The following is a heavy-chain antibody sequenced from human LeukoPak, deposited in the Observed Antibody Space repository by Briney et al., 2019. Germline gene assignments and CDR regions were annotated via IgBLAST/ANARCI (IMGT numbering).Heavy chain of an antibody. CDR3: ARERAVQGYCSGGRCYINDY. Sequence: ASVKVSCKASGYNFSGYYMHWVRQAPGQGLEWMGRINPNSVGTNYAQKFQGRVTMTRDTSISTAYMELTRLTSDDTAVYYCARERAVQGYCSGGRCYINDYWGQGTLVTVSS. CDR1: GYNFSGYY. CDR2: INPNSVGT. V-gene: IGHV1-2*06. D-gene: IGHD2-15*01. J-gene: IGHJ4*02.